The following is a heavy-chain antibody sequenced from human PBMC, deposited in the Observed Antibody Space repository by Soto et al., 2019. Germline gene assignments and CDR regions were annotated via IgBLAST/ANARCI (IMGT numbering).Heavy chain of an antibody. Sequence: GGSLRLSCAASGFTFSSYSMNWVRQAPGKGLEWVSSISSSSSYIYYADSVKGRFTISRDNAKNSLYLQMNSLRAEDSAVYYCARDPGDAFDIWGQGTMVTVSS. CDR1: GFTFSSYS. V-gene: IGHV3-21*01. CDR2: ISSSSSYI. J-gene: IGHJ3*02. CDR3: ARDPGDAFDI. D-gene: IGHD7-27*01.